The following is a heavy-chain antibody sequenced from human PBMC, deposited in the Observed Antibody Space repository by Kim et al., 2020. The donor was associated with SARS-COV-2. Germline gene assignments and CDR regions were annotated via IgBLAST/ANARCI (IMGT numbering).Heavy chain of an antibody. Sequence: GGSLRLSCAASGFTFSNAWMNWVRQAPGKGPEWIGRIKSQTDGGTTDCATPVKGRFTVSRDDSKNTLYLQMSSLKTDDTAVYYCTTDRRIAASFYGMDVWGQGTTVTVSS. J-gene: IGHJ6*02. V-gene: IGHV3-15*01. D-gene: IGHD6-6*01. CDR2: IKSQTDGGTT. CDR3: TTDRRIAASFYGMDV. CDR1: GFTFSNAW.